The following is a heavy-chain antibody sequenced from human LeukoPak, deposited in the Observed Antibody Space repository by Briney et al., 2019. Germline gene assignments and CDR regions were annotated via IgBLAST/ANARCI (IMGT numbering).Heavy chain of an antibody. CDR1: GFTFSSYA. CDR3: AKSAITIFGARGAFDI. CDR2: ISGSGGST. D-gene: IGHD3-3*01. J-gene: IGHJ3*02. V-gene: IGHV3-23*01. Sequence: GGSLRLSCAASGFTFSSYAMSWVRQAPGKGLEWVSAISGSGGSTYYADSVKGRFTISRDNSKNTLYLQMNSLRAEDTAVYYCAKSAITIFGARGAFDIWGQGTMVTVSS.